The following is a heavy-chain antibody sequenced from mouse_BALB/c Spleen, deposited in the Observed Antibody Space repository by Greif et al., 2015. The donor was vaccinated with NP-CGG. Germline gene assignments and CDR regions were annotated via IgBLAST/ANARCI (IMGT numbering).Heavy chain of an antibody. Sequence: VQLQQSGAELVKPGASVKLSCKASGYTFTSYWMHWVKQRPGQGLEWIGEIDPSDSYTNYNQKFKGKATLTVDKSSSTAYMQLSSLTSEDSAVYYCARPGGRFYAMDYWGQGTSVTVSS. V-gene: IGHV1-69*02. CDR2: IDPSDSYT. J-gene: IGHJ4*01. CDR3: ARPGGRFYAMDY. CDR1: GYTFTSYW.